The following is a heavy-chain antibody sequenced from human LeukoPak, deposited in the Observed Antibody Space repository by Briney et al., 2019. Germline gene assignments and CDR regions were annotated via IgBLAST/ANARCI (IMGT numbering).Heavy chain of an antibody. V-gene: IGHV4-59*12. CDR1: GGSISSYY. Sequence: SENLSLTCTVSGGSISSYYWSWIRQPPGKGLEWIGYIYHSGSTYYNPSLKSRVTISVDRSKNQFSLKLSSVTAADTAVYYCARVGPTYYYGSGSYVSYYFDYWGQGTLVTVSS. J-gene: IGHJ4*02. CDR3: ARVGPTYYYGSGSYVSYYFDY. D-gene: IGHD3-10*01. CDR2: IYHSGST.